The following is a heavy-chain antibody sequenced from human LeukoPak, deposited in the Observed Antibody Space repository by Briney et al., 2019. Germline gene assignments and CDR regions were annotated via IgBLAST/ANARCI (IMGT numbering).Heavy chain of an antibody. CDR3: ARFRGFTYGPYYFDY. Sequence: SETLSLTCAVYGGSFSGYYWSWIRQPPGKGLEWIGEINHSGSTNYNPSLKSRVTISVDTSKNQFSLKLSSVTAADTAVYYCARFRGFTYGPYYFDYWGQGTLVTVSS. V-gene: IGHV4-34*01. J-gene: IGHJ4*02. CDR1: GGSFSGYY. D-gene: IGHD5-18*01. CDR2: INHSGST.